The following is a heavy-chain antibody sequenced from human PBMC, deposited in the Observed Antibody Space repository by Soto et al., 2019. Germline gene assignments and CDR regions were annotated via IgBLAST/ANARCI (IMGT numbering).Heavy chain of an antibody. CDR2: IYHTGST. CDR3: ARATGTLRSRNCDY. CDR1: GGSISTVGHY. J-gene: IGHJ4*02. D-gene: IGHD1-1*01. V-gene: IGHV4-31*03. Sequence: SETLSLTCSVSGGSISTVGHYWTWIRQPPGKGLEWIGSIYHTGSTYYSKSLRSRLTMSVGTSKSQFSLRLSSVTAADTAVYYCARATGTLRSRNCDYWGQGSLVTVSS.